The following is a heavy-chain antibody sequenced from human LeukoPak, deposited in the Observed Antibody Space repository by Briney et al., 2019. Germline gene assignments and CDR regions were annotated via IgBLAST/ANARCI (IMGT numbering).Heavy chain of an antibody. D-gene: IGHD5-24*01. J-gene: IGHJ4*02. CDR2: IRSKTDGGTT. CDR3: TTDLFGSGWLHD. Sequence: GGSLRLSCAASGFTVSSNYMNWVRQAPGKGLEWVGRIRSKTDGGTTDDAAPVKGRFTISRDDSKNTVYLQMNSLKTEDTAVYYCTTDLFGSGWLHDWGQGTLVTVSS. V-gene: IGHV3-15*07. CDR1: GFTVSSNY.